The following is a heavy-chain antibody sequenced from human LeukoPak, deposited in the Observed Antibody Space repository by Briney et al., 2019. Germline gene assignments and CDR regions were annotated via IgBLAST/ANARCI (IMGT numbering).Heavy chain of an antibody. Sequence: GESLKISCKGSGYNFAAYWIGWVRQMPGKGLEWMGIIFPGDPDTKYSPSFHGQVTISVDKSISTAYLQWSSLEASDSATYYCARHGLAGCKGGRCFTSFHYYGMDVWGQGTTGTVSS. J-gene: IGHJ6*02. D-gene: IGHD2-15*01. CDR2: IFPGDPDT. V-gene: IGHV5-51*01. CDR3: ARHGLAGCKGGRCFTSFHYYGMDV. CDR1: GYNFAAYW.